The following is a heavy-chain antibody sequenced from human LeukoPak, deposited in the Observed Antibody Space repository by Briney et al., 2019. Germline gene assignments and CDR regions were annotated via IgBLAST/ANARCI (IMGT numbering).Heavy chain of an antibody. CDR2: IYYSGST. J-gene: IGHJ5*01. CDR1: GGSISSYY. CDR3: ARGIVAAAATPWFDS. V-gene: IGHV4-59*01. D-gene: IGHD6-13*01. Sequence: PSETLSSTCTVSGGSISSYYWSWIRQPPEKGLEWIGYIYYSGSTNYNPSLKSRVTISVDTSKNQFSLKLSSVTAADTAVYYCARGIVAAAATPWFDSRGHGTLVTVSS.